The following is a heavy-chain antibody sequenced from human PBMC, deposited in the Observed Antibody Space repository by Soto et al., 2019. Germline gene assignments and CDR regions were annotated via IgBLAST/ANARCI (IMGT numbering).Heavy chain of an antibody. CDR1: GVTFSSYS. D-gene: IGHD6-19*01. J-gene: IGHJ6*02. Sequence: EVQLVESGGGLVQPGGSLRLSCKASGVTFSSYSMVWVRQAPGKGLEWVSYISSGSSSIYHADSVKGRFTTSRDNAKNSTYLQMNSLRVEDTGVYYCASEFGFDAVARMDVWGQGTTVTVSS. CDR2: ISSGSSSI. CDR3: ASEFGFDAVARMDV. V-gene: IGHV3-48*01.